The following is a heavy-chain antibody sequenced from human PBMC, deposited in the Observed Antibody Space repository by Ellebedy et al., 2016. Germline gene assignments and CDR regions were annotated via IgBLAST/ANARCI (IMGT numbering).Heavy chain of an antibody. CDR3: TKVYRYNYDSV. V-gene: IGHV3-15*01. CDR2: IKSKTDGGAA. Sequence: GGSLRLSCAASGFTFSNAWMNWVRQAPGKGLEWVGRIKSKTDGGAADYAAPVKGRFTISSDDSKNTLYLQMNSLRTEDTAVYFCTKVYRYNYDSVWGQGTLVTVSS. CDR1: GFTFSNAW. J-gene: IGHJ4*02. D-gene: IGHD5-18*01.